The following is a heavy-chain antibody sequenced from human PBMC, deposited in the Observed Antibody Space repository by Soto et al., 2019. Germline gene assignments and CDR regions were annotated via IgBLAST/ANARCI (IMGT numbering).Heavy chain of an antibody. CDR1: GRSFSGYH. J-gene: IGHJ4*02. Sequence: PSETLSLTCAVYGRSFSGYHWSWIRQPPGKGLEWIGEINHSGSTNYNPSLKSRVTISVDTSKNQFSLKLSSVTAADTAVYYCARGRPLITMVRGALLDYWGQGTLVTVSS. D-gene: IGHD3-10*01. CDR3: ARGRPLITMVRGALLDY. CDR2: INHSGST. V-gene: IGHV4-34*01.